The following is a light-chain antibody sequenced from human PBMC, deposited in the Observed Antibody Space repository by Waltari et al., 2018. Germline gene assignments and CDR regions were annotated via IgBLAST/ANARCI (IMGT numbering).Light chain of an antibody. CDR1: SSDVGSYNL. CDR3: CSYAGSSNV. CDR2: EVS. J-gene: IGLJ6*01. V-gene: IGLV2-23*02. Sequence: QSALTQPASVSGSPGQSITISCTGTSSDVGSYNLVSWYQQHPGKAPKLMIYEVSKRPSGVSNRFSGSKSGNTASLTISGLQAEDEAEYYCCSYAGSSNVFGSGTKVTVL.